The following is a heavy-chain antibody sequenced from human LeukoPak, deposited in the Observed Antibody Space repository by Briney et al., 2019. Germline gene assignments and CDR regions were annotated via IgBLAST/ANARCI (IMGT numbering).Heavy chain of an antibody. J-gene: IGHJ3*02. CDR1: XSGXX. CDR2: INHSGST. CDR3: ARVVVVTDHALDAFDI. Sequence: XSGXXWSWIRQPXGKGLEWIGEINHSGSTNYNPSLKSRVTISVDTSKNQFSLKLSSVTAADTAVYYCARVVVVTDHALDAFDIWGQGTMVTVSS. V-gene: IGHV4-34*01. D-gene: IGHD3-22*01.